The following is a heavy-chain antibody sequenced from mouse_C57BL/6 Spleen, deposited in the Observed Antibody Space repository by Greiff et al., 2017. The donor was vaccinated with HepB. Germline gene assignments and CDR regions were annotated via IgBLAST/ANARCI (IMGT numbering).Heavy chain of an antibody. D-gene: IGHD2-3*01. V-gene: IGHV1-82*01. CDR1: GYAFSSSW. J-gene: IGHJ2*01. CDR2: IYPGDGDT. Sequence: QVQLQQSGPELVKPGASVKISCKASGYAFSSSWMNWVKQRPGKGLEWIGRIYPGDGDTNYNGKFKGKATLTADKSSSTAYMQLSSLTSEDSAVYFCARGRYDGFFDYWGQGTTLTVSS. CDR3: ARGRYDGFFDY.